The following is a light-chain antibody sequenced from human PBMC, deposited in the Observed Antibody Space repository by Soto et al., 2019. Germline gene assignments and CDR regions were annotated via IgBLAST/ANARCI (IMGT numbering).Light chain of an antibody. CDR1: QSVSNNH. V-gene: IGKV3-20*01. CDR2: GAS. CDR3: QQYGSPGT. J-gene: IGKJ1*01. Sequence: DIVLTQAPGTLSLALGARATLSCRASQSVSNNHLAWYQQKPGQAPRLLIYGASNRATGIPDRFSGSGSGTDFTLTISRLEPEDFAVYYCQQYGSPGTFGQGTKVDIK.